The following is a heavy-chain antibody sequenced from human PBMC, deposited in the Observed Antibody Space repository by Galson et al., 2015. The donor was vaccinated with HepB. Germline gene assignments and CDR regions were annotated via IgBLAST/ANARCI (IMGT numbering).Heavy chain of an antibody. J-gene: IGHJ6*02. V-gene: IGHV5-10-1*01. CDR1: GYTFTNYW. Sequence: QSGAEVKKPGESLRISCQGSGYTFTNYWISWVRQKPGKGLEWMLNINPSDSYTNYNPSFQGHVSISADKSINTAYLQWSSLQASDTAMYYCVATPQSYGMDVWGHGTTVTVSS. CDR3: VATPQSYGMDV. CDR2: INPSDSYT.